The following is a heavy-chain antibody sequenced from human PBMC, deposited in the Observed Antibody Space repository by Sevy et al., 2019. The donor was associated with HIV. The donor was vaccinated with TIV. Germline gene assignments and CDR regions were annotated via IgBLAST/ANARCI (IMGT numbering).Heavy chain of an antibody. V-gene: IGHV3-49*03. CDR2: IRSKTYRGTT. CDR1: GFTFRDYA. CDR3: TRDGAIYGDHNPYY. Sequence: GGSLRLSCTASGFTFRDYAMSWFRQAPGKGLEWVGFIRSKTYRGTTEYAASVKGRFTISRDDSKSIAYLQMNSLKTEDTAVYYCTRDGAIYGDHNPYYWGQGTLVTVSS. D-gene: IGHD4-17*01. J-gene: IGHJ4*02.